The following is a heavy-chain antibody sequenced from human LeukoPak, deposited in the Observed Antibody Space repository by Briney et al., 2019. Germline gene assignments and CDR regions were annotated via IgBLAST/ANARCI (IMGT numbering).Heavy chain of an antibody. CDR1: GYTFTSYY. CDR3: AISHSGDYYYFYS. CDR2: INPSGGST. D-gene: IGHD3-22*01. Sequence: ASVKVSCKASGYTFTSYYMHWVRQAPGQGLEWMGIINPSGGSTSYAQKFQGRVTMTRDTSTSTVYMDLSSLRSEDTAFYYCAISHSGDYYYFYSWGQGTLVTVSS. J-gene: IGHJ4*02. V-gene: IGHV1-46*01.